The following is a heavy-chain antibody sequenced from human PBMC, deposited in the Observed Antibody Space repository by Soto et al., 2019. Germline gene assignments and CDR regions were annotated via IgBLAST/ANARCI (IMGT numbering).Heavy chain of an antibody. Sequence: EVQLVESGGGFVQPGGSLRLSCAASGFTFNTFPMNWVRLAPGKGLEWLSHISSNSDAMYYADSVKGRFTISRDNARKSLYRQMNCLIVDDTAVYYCVRDEQYGFDMWGQGTMVTVSS. V-gene: IGHV3-48*01. CDR3: VRDEQYGFDM. J-gene: IGHJ3*02. CDR2: ISSNSDAM. CDR1: GFTFNTFP.